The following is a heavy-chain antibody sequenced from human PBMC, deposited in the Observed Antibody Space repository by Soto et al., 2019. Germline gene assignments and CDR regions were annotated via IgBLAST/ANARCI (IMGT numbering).Heavy chain of an antibody. CDR2: IDPSDSYT. V-gene: IGHV5-10-1*01. D-gene: IGHD6-19*01. CDR1: GYSFTSYW. Sequence: GESLKISCKGSGYSFTSYWISWVRQMPGKGLEWMGRIDPSDSYTNYSPSFQGHVTISADKSISTAYLQWSSLKASDTAMYYCARRSYGVAGYNYGMDVWGQGTTVTVSS. J-gene: IGHJ6*02. CDR3: ARRSYGVAGYNYGMDV.